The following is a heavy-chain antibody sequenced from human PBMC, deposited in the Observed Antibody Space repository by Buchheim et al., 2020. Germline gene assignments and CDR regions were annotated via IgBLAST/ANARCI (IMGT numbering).Heavy chain of an antibody. CDR2: VSYDGSNK. CDR3: AKLSYDSSGFDY. CDR1: GFPFSSYG. V-gene: IGHV3-30*18. D-gene: IGHD3-22*01. Sequence: QVQLVESGGGVVQPGRFLRLSCAASGFPFSSYGIHWVRPAPGKGLEWVAVVSYDGSNKYYADSVKGRFTISSDNSKTTLYLQMNSLRAEDTAMYYCAKLSYDSSGFDYWGQGTL. J-gene: IGHJ4*02.